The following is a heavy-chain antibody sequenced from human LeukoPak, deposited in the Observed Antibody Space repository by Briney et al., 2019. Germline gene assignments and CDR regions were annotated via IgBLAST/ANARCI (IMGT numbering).Heavy chain of an antibody. Sequence: GGSLRLSCAASGFTFSSYSMNWVRQTPGKGLDWVSSISGSSTYIYYADSVKGRFTISRDNSKNTLYLQMNSLRAEDTAVYYCVRDPGYCSSTSCYTFDYWGQGTLVTVSS. CDR2: ISGSSTYI. V-gene: IGHV3-21*01. CDR1: GFTFSSYS. CDR3: VRDPGYCSSTSCYTFDY. D-gene: IGHD2-2*02. J-gene: IGHJ4*02.